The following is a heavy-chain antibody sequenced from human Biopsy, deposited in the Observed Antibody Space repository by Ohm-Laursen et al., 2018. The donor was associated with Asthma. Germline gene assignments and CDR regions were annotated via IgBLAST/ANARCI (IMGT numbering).Heavy chain of an antibody. V-gene: IGHV3-53*01. D-gene: IGHD2-15*01. CDR1: GFAVSRDH. CDR3: GRDYPLVD. Sequence: SLRLSCAASGFAVSRDHMFWVRQAPGKGLEWVSVIYSGGTSHTADSVKGRFTISRDNSKNTLDLQMNSLRAEDTAVYYCGRDYPLVDWGQGTLVTVSS. CDR2: IYSGGTS. J-gene: IGHJ4*02.